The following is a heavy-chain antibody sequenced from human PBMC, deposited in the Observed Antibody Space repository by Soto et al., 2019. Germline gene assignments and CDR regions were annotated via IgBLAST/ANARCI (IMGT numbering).Heavy chain of an antibody. J-gene: IGHJ6*02. CDR2: IKSKTDGGTT. Sequence: GGSLRFSCAASGFTFSNAWMNWVRQAPGKGLEWVGRIKSKTDGGTTDYAAPVKGRFTISRDDSKNTLYLQMNSLKTEDTAVYYCTTSLPVRGVIITGYYYYGMDVWGQGTTVTVSS. V-gene: IGHV3-15*07. CDR1: GFTFSNAW. D-gene: IGHD3-10*01. CDR3: TTSLPVRGVIITGYYYYGMDV.